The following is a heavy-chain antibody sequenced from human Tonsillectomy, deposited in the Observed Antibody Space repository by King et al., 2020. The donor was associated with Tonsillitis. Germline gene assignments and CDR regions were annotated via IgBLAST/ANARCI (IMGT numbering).Heavy chain of an antibody. V-gene: IGHV3-15*01. CDR2: IKSKTDGGTI. D-gene: IGHD5-24*01. CDR3: TTDQRWLQFDEYFDY. Sequence: VQLVESGGGLVKPGGSLRLSCAASGFTFKNAWMSWVRQAPGKGLEWVGRIKSKTDGGTIHYAAPVKGRFTISRDDSKNTLYLQMNSLKTEDTDVYYCTTDQRWLQFDEYFDYWGQGTLVTVSS. CDR1: GFTFKNAW. J-gene: IGHJ4*02.